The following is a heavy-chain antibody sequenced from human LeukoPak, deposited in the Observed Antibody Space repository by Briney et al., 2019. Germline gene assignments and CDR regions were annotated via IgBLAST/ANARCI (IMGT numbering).Heavy chain of an antibody. CDR1: GYSISSGYY. CDR3: ARLARGMYYYDSSGYFLDY. CDR2: IYHSGST. V-gene: IGHV4-38-2*02. J-gene: IGHJ4*02. D-gene: IGHD3-22*01. Sequence: PSETLSLTCTVSGYSISSGYYWGWIRQPPGKGLEWIGGIYHSGSTYYNPSLKSRVTISVDTSKNQFSLKLSSVTAADTAVYYCARLARGMYYYDSSGYFLDYWGQGTLVTVSS.